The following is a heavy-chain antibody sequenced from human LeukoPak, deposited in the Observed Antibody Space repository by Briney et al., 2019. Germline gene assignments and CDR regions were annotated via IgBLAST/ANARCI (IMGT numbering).Heavy chain of an antibody. J-gene: IGHJ5*01. Sequence: GASVKVSCKASGYTFTVYYMHWVRQAPGQGLEWMGWINPNSGGTNYAQQFQGRVTMTRDTSISTAYMELSNLRSDDTAVYYCARGIAAAGGRWFDPWGQGTLVTVSS. CDR1: GYTFTVYY. CDR2: INPNSGGT. D-gene: IGHD6-13*01. V-gene: IGHV1-2*02. CDR3: ARGIAAAGGRWFDP.